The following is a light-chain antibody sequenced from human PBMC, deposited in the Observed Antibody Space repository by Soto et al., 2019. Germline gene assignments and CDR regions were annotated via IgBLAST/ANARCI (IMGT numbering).Light chain of an antibody. CDR2: DVT. CDR1: SGDVGRYDY. V-gene: IGLV2-11*01. CDR3: CSFAGSYSYV. Sequence: QSVLTQPRSVSGSPGQSVTISCTGTSGDVGRYDYVSWYQQHPGKAPKLIIYDVTERPSGVPDRFSGSKSGNTASLTISGLQAEDEADYSCCSFAGSYSYVFGTATKVTVL. J-gene: IGLJ1*01.